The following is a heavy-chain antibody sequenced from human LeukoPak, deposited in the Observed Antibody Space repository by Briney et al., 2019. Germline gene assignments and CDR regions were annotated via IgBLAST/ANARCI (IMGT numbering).Heavy chain of an antibody. V-gene: IGHV3-66*01. CDR1: GFTVSNNY. J-gene: IGHJ3*02. D-gene: IGHD1-26*01. CDR3: ARDVGFIVGATPGAFDI. CDR2: IYSGGNT. Sequence: GGSLRLSCAASGFTVSNNYMTWVRQAPGKGLEWVSVIYSGGNTYYADSVKGRFTISRDNTKNTLYLQMNSLRADDTAVYYCARDVGFIVGATPGAFDIWGQGTMVTVSS.